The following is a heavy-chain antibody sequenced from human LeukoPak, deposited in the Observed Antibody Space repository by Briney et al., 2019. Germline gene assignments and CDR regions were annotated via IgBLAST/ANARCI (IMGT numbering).Heavy chain of an antibody. CDR2: ISYDGSNK. CDR3: ARAPYYDFWSGGSHDAFDI. Sequence: GGSLRPSCAASGFTFSSYAMHWVRQAPGKGLEWVAVISYDGSNKYYADSVKGRFTISRDNSKNTLYLQMNSLRAEDTAVYYCARAPYYDFWSGGSHDAFDIWGQGTMVTVSS. D-gene: IGHD3-3*01. CDR1: GFTFSSYA. J-gene: IGHJ3*02. V-gene: IGHV3-30*04.